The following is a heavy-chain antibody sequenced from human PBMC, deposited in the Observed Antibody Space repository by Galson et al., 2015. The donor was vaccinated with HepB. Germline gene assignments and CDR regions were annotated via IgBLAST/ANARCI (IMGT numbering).Heavy chain of an antibody. CDR3: ARGSHFDY. Sequence: SLRLSCAGSGFSFSSFEMSWGRQAPGKGLEWVSSLSERGDRTYYADSVKGRFTISRDNSKNTLYLQMNSLSDEDTAVYYCARGSHFDYWGQGALVTVSS. J-gene: IGHJ4*02. CDR2: LSERGDRT. CDR1: GFSFSSFE. V-gene: IGHV3-23*01.